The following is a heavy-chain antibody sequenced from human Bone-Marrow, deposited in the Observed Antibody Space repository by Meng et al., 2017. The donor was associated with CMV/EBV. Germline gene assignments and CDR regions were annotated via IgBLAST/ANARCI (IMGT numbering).Heavy chain of an antibody. Sequence: GRSLRLSCAASGFTFSSYAMHWVRQAPGKGLEWVAVISYDGSNKYYADSVKGRFTISRDNSKNTLYLQMNSLRAEDTAVYYCARVKDGDYHSFDYWGQGTRVTGSS. CDR3: ARVKDGDYHSFDY. V-gene: IGHV3-30-3*01. CDR1: GFTFSSYA. D-gene: IGHD4-17*01. CDR2: ISYDGSNK. J-gene: IGHJ4*02.